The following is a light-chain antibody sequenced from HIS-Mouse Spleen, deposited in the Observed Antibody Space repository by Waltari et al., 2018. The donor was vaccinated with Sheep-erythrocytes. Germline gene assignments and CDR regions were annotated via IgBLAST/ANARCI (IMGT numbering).Light chain of an antibody. Sequence: DIQMTQSPSSLSASVGDRVTITCQASQDISNYLYWYQQKPGKAPKLLIYDASNLETGVPSRFSGSGSGTDFTFTISSLLPEDIATYYCQQYDNLLTFGGGTKVEIK. V-gene: IGKV1-33*01. CDR3: QQYDNLLT. CDR1: QDISNY. J-gene: IGKJ4*01. CDR2: DAS.